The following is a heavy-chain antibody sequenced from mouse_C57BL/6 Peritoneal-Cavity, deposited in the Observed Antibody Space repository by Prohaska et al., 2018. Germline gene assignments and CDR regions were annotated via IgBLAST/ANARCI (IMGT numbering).Heavy chain of an antibody. V-gene: IGHV1-11*01. Sequence: PGQGLKWIGWIYPVSGETNYNQKFMGKATFSVDRSSSTVYMVLNSLTFEDPAVYYCGRGELFDYWGQGTTLTVSS. CDR2: IYPVSGET. J-gene: IGHJ2*01. CDR3: GRGELFDY.